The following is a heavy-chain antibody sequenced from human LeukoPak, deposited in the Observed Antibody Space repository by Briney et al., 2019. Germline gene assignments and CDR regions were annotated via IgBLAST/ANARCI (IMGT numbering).Heavy chain of an antibody. CDR2: IKQDGSEK. CDR3: ARGPSQTWQLVGFVSYYYYYMDV. J-gene: IGHJ6*03. D-gene: IGHD6-6*01. CDR1: GFTFSSYW. Sequence: GGSLRLSCAASGFTFSSYWMSWVRQAPGKGLEWVANIKQDGSEKYYVDSVKGRFTISRDNAKNSLYLQMNSLRAEDTAVYYCARGPSQTWQLVGFVSYYYYYMDVWGKGTTVTVSS. V-gene: IGHV3-7*01.